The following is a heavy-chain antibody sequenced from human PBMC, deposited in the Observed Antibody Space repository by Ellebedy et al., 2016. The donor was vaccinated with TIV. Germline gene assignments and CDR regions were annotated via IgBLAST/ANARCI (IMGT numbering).Heavy chain of an antibody. Sequence: GESLKISCAASGFTFSSYSMNWVRQAPGKGLEWASSISSSSSYIYYADSVKGRFTISRDNAKNALYLQMNSLRAEDTAVYYCAREKSGYLDYWGQGTLVTVSS. D-gene: IGHD3-3*01. J-gene: IGHJ4*02. CDR1: GFTFSSYS. CDR2: ISSSSSYI. V-gene: IGHV3-21*01. CDR3: AREKSGYLDY.